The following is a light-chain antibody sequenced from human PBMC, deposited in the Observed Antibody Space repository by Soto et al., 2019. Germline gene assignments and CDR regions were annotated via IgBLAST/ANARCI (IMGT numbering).Light chain of an antibody. CDR2: GNS. CDR1: SSNIGAGYD. CDR3: QSYDSSLSGSDV. V-gene: IGLV1-40*01. J-gene: IGLJ1*01. Sequence: QLVLTQPPSVSGAPGQRVTISCTGSSSNIGAGYDVHWYQHLPGTAPKLLIYGNSNRPSGVPDRFSGSKSGTSASLAITGLQAEDEADYYCQSYDSSLSGSDVFGTGTQLTVL.